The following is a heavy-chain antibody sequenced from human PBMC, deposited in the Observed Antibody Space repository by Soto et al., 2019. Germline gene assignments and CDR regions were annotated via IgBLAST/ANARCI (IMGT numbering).Heavy chain of an antibody. V-gene: IGHV1-3*05. CDR1: GYTFTSYA. CDR3: ARAVAVPADFDY. D-gene: IGHD6-19*01. CDR2: INAGNGNT. Sequence: QVQLVQSGAEEKKPGASVKVSCKASGYTFTSYAMHWVRQAPGQRLEWMGWINAGNGNTKYSQKFQGRVTITRGTSARTAYMELSSLRSEDTAVYYCARAVAVPADFDYWGQGTLVTVSS. J-gene: IGHJ4*02.